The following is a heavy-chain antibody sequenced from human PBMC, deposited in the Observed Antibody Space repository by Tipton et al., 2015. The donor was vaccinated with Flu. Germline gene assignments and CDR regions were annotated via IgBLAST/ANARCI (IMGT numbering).Heavy chain of an antibody. D-gene: IGHD3-10*01. Sequence: GSLRLSCAASGFTFSDYYMSWIRQAPGKGLEWVSYISSSGSTIYYADSVKARFTISRDNAKNSLYLQMNSLRAEDTAVYYCARAPWFGELNFDYWGQGTLVTVSS. CDR1: GFTFSDYY. CDR2: ISSSGSTI. CDR3: ARAPWFGELNFDY. J-gene: IGHJ4*02. V-gene: IGHV3-11*04.